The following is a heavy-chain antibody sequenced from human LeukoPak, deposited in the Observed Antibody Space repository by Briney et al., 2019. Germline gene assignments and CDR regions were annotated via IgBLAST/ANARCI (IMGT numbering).Heavy chain of an antibody. J-gene: IGHJ4*02. D-gene: IGHD6-19*01. Sequence: QPGGSLRLSCAASGFTFSSYAMSWVRQAPGKGLEWVSAISGSGGSTHYADSVKGRFTISRDNAKNSLYLQIWSLRVEDTAVYYCARDGGGQWLPPFDYWGQGTLVTVSS. CDR1: GFTFSSYA. CDR3: ARDGGGQWLPPFDY. V-gene: IGHV3-23*01. CDR2: ISGSGGST.